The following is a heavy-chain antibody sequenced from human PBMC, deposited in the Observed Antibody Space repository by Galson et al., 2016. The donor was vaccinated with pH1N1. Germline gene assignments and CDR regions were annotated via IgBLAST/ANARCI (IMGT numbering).Heavy chain of an antibody. CDR1: GDSMTSGFYY. CDR3: ARGTIDSAGSGNYYSNYYYGMDV. V-gene: IGHV4-61*09. Sequence: TLSLTCTVSGDSMTSGFYYWTWIRQPAGKGLEYIGYIYTSGSTNYNPSPNSRLIIPVDTSKNQVSLKLSSVTAADTAIYYCARGTIDSAGSGNYYSNYYYGMDVWGQGTTVTVS. D-gene: IGHD3-10*01. J-gene: IGHJ6*02. CDR2: IYTSGST.